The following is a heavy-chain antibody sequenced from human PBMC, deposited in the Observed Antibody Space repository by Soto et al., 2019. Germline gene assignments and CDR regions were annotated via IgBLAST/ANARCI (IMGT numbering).Heavy chain of an antibody. V-gene: IGHV3-66*01. CDR2: IYSGGST. CDR3: ARDGNLAAAGTGRGGFDY. Sequence: GGSLRLSCAASGFTVSSNYMSWVRQAPGKGLEWVSVIYSGGSTYYADSVKGRFTISRDNSKNTLYLQMNSLRAEDTAVYYCARDGNLAAAGTGRGGFDYWGQGTLVTVSS. J-gene: IGHJ4*02. D-gene: IGHD6-13*01. CDR1: GFTVSSNY.